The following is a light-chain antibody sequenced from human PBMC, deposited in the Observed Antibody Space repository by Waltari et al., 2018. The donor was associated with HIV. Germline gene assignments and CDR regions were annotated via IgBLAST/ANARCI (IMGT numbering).Light chain of an antibody. J-gene: IGLJ2*01. CDR2: EDS. CDR3: YSTDSSGNHRGV. V-gene: IGLV3-10*01. Sequence: SYELTQPPSVSVSPGQTARITCSGDALPKKYAYWYQQKSGQAPVLVIYEDSKRPAGIPEIFSGSSAGTMATVTISGAQVEDEADYYCYSTDSSGNHRGVFGGGTKLTVL. CDR1: ALPKKY.